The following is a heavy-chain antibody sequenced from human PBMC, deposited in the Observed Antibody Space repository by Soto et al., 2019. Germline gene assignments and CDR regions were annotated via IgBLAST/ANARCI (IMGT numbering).Heavy chain of an antibody. J-gene: IGHJ4*02. CDR1: GFPFSSSS. CDR3: VRDPRKTSGFGGGMRTLFLDS. CDR2: ISSSNKYI. Sequence: GGSLRRSCAASGFPFSSSSMHWVRQAPGKGLEWVASISSSNKYIYYSDSVKGRFTISRDNGKNSLYLQMDSLRGEDTAVYCCVRDPRKTSGFGGGMRTLFLDSSGQGIPVT. D-gene: IGHD3-3*01. V-gene: IGHV3-21*01.